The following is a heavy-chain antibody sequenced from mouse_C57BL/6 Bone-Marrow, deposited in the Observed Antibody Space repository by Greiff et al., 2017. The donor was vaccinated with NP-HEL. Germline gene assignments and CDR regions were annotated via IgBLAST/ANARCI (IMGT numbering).Heavy chain of an antibody. CDR2: IDPSDSYT. V-gene: IGHV1-69*01. Sequence: QVQLQQPGAELVMPGASVKLSCKASGYTFTSYWLHWVKQRPGQGLEWIGEIDPSDSYTNYNQKFKGKSTLTVDKSSSTAYMQLSSLTSEDSAVYYCARSLSRTNVDYWGQGTTLTVSS. D-gene: IGHD1-1*01. J-gene: IGHJ2*01. CDR3: ARSLSRTNVDY. CDR1: GYTFTSYW.